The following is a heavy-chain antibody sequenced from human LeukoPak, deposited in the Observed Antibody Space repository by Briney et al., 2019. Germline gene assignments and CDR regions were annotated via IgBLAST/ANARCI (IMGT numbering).Heavy chain of an antibody. Sequence: GGSLRLSCAASGFIVSSNHINWVRQTPAKGLEWVSITYSGDTTYYADSVKGRFTISRDNSKNTLYLQMNSLRVEDTAVYYCAREAVAATFFDYWGQGTLVTVSS. CDR2: TYSGDTT. D-gene: IGHD6-19*01. CDR3: AREAVAATFFDY. V-gene: IGHV3-66*01. CDR1: GFIVSSNH. J-gene: IGHJ4*02.